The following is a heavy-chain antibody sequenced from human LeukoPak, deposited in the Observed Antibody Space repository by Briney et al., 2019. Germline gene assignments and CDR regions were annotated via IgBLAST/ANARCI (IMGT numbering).Heavy chain of an antibody. CDR1: GFTFSTYA. Sequence: GRSLRLSCAVSGFTFSTYAMHWVRQAPGKGLEWVAVISSDGSGQYYADSVKGRFTISRDISKNTLYLQMNSLRAEDTAVYYCARKGYSSNWSTFDYWGQGTLVTVSS. D-gene: IGHD6-13*01. CDR3: ARKGYSSNWSTFDY. V-gene: IGHV3-30*03. CDR2: ISSDGSGQ. J-gene: IGHJ4*02.